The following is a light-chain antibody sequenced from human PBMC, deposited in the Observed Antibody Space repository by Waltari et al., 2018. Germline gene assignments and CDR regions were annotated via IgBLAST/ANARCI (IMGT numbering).Light chain of an antibody. CDR3: QQSYSTPRLT. CDR1: QSISNY. V-gene: IGKV1-39*01. J-gene: IGKJ4*01. Sequence: DIQMTQSPFSLSASVGDRVTITCRASQSISNYLNWYQQKPEKAPKLLIYAASSLQSGVPSRFSGSGSGTDFTLTISSLQPEDFATYYCQQSYSTPRLTFGGGTKVEIK. CDR2: AAS.